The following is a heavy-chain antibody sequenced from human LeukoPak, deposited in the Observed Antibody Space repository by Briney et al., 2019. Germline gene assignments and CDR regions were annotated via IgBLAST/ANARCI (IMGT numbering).Heavy chain of an antibody. J-gene: IGHJ4*02. CDR2: ISAYNGNT. Sequence: ASVKVSCKASGYTFTSYGISWVRQAPGQGLEWMGWISAYNGNTNYAQKLQGRVTMTTDTSTSTVYMELRSLRSDDTAVYYCARAYTYYDFWSGHGYFDYWGQGTLVTVSS. D-gene: IGHD3-3*01. CDR3: ARAYTYYDFWSGHGYFDY. V-gene: IGHV1-18*01. CDR1: GYTFTSYG.